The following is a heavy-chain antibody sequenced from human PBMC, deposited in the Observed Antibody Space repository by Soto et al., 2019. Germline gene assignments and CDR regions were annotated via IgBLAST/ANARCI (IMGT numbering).Heavy chain of an antibody. Sequence: SETLSLTCAVYGESFSGYYWSWIRQPPGKGLEWIGEIKHSGSTNYNQSPKSRVTISVDTSKNQFSLKLSSVTAADTAVYYCARVPTDCSSTSCYAWGFDYWGQGTLVTVSS. J-gene: IGHJ4*02. D-gene: IGHD2-2*01. V-gene: IGHV4-34*01. CDR1: GESFSGYY. CDR2: IKHSGST. CDR3: ARVPTDCSSTSCYAWGFDY.